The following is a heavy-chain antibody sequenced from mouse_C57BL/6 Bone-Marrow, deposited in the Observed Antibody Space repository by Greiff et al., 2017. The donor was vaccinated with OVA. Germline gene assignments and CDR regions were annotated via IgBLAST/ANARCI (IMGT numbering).Heavy chain of an antibody. J-gene: IGHJ2*01. V-gene: IGHV3-6*01. CDR2: ISYDGSN. CDR3: AREKPITYFDY. Sequence: ESGPGLVKPSQSLSLTCSVTGYSITSGYYWNWIRQFPGNKLEWMGYISYDGSNNYNPSLKNRISITRDTSKNQFFLKLNSVTTEDTATYYCAREKPITYFDYWGQGTTLTVST. CDR1: GYSITSGYY. D-gene: IGHD6-5*01.